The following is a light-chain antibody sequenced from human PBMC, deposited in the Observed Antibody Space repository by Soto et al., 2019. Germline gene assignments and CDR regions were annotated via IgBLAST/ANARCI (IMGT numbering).Light chain of an antibody. CDR1: QSISSY. CDR2: GAS. V-gene: IGKV3-15*01. CDR3: QQYNNWPGT. Sequence: MTQSPSSLSASVGDRVTITCRASQSISSYLNWYQQKPGQAPRLLIYGASTRATGIPARFSGSGSGTEFTLTISSLQSEDFAVYYCQQYNNWPGTFGPGTKVDIK. J-gene: IGKJ3*01.